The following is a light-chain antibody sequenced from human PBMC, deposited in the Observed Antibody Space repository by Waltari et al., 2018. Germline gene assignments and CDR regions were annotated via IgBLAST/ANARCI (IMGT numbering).Light chain of an antibody. J-gene: IGLJ1*01. Sequence: SYVLTQPPSVSVAPGQTARITCGGNNIGSESVHWYQQKPGQAPALVVHDDSDRPSGIPERFSGFNSGNTATLTISRVEAGDEADYFCQVWDSSSDHPVFGTGTKVTVL. CDR2: DDS. CDR3: QVWDSSSDHPV. CDR1: NIGSES. V-gene: IGLV3-21*02.